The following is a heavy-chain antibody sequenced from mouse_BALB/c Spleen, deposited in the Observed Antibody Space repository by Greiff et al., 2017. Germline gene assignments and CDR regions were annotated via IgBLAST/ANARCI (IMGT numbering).Heavy chain of an antibody. J-gene: IGHJ4*01. CDR1: GFNIKDPY. CDR2: IDPANGNT. D-gene: IGHD2-1*01. Sequence: EVQLQQSGAELVKPGASVKLSCTASGFNIKDPYMHWVKQRPEQGLEWIGRIDPANGNTKYDPKFQGKATITADTSSNTAYLQLSSLTSEDTAVYYCARGAYGSYYAMDYWGQGTSVTVSS. CDR3: ARGAYGSYYAMDY. V-gene: IGHV14-3*02.